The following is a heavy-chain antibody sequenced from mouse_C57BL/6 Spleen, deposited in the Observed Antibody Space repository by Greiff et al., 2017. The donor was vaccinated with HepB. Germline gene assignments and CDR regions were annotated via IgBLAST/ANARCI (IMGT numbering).Heavy chain of an antibody. J-gene: IGHJ4*01. CDR2: IYPGSGNT. V-gene: IGHV1-76*01. CDR3: ERSIRDIGMDY. CDR1: GYTFTDYY. D-gene: IGHD2-14*01. Sequence: VQLVESGAELVRPGASVKLSCKASGYTFTDYYINWVKQRPGQGLEWIARIYPGSGNTYYNEKFKGKATLTAEKSSSTAYMQLSSLTSEDSAVYFCERSIRDIGMDYWGQGTSVTVSS.